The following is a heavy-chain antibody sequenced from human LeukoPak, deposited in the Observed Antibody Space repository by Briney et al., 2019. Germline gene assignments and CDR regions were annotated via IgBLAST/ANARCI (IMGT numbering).Heavy chain of an antibody. CDR1: GFTFDDYD. V-gene: IGHV3-20*04. CDR2: INWNAGNA. Sequence: PGGSLRLSCAASGFTFDDYDMSWVRQAPGKGLEWVSNINWNAGNAGYADSVKGRFTISRDNAKNSLYLQMNSLRAEDTAVYYCARGIVLAGNVDYWGQGTLVTVSS. J-gene: IGHJ4*02. CDR3: ARGIVLAGNVDY. D-gene: IGHD6-19*01.